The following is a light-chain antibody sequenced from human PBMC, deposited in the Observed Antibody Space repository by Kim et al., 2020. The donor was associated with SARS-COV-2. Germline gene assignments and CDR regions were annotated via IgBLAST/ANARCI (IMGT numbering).Light chain of an antibody. V-gene: IGKV1-17*03. Sequence: PASVAATVTISCGGSQGIGSYLAWFQQNQGKVPKRLIYAASSLESGVPSRFSGSGSGTEFTLTISSLQPEDFATYYCLQHNTFRAFGPGTKVEIK. CDR1: QGIGSY. J-gene: IGKJ1*01. CDR3: LQHNTFRA. CDR2: AAS.